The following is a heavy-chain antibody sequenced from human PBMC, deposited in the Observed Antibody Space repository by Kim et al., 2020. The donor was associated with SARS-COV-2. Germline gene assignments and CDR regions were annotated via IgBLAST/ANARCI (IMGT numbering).Heavy chain of an antibody. J-gene: IGHJ6*02. CDR2: INPSGGST. CDR3: ARGADYDIPYYYYGMDV. CDR1: GYTFTSYY. D-gene: IGHD3-9*01. V-gene: IGHV1-46*01. Sequence: ASVKVSCKASGYTFTSYYMHWVRQAPGQGLEWMGIINPSGGSTSYAQKFQGRVTMTRDTSTSTVYMELSSLRSEDTAVYYCARGADYDIPYYYYGMDVWGQGTTGTVSS.